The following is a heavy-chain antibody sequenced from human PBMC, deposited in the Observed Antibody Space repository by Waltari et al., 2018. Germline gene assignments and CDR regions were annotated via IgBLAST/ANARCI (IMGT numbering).Heavy chain of an antibody. Sequence: QVQLVQSGAEVKKPGASVKVSCKVSGSTLPKLSIHWVRQAPEKGLEWMGSFDPEDGETIYAQKFQGRVTMTEDTSTDTAYMEVSSLRSEDTAVYYCATEAQWLFSFSTGAFDIWGQGTMVTVSS. D-gene: IGHD6-19*01. CDR1: GSTLPKLS. J-gene: IGHJ3*02. CDR2: FDPEDGET. CDR3: ATEAQWLFSFSTGAFDI. V-gene: IGHV1-24*01.